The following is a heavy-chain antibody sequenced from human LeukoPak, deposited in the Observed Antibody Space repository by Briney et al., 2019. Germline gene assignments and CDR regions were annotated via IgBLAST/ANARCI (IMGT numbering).Heavy chain of an antibody. V-gene: IGHV3-53*01. CDR3: AKGSGLYYYGSGSYYYFDY. CDR1: GFTVSSNY. D-gene: IGHD3-10*01. Sequence: GGSLRLSCAASGFTVSSNYMSWVRQAPGKGLEWVSVIYSGGRTDYADSVKGRFTISRDNSKNTLYLQMNSLRVEDTAVYYCAKGSGLYYYGSGSYYYFDYWGQGTLVTVSS. J-gene: IGHJ4*02. CDR2: IYSGGRT.